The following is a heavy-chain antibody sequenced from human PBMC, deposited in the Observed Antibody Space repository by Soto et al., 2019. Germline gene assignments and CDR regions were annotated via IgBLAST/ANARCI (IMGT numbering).Heavy chain of an antibody. CDR1: GYTFTGYY. Sequence: ASVKVSCKASGYTFTGYYMHWVRQAPGQGLEWMGWINPNSGGTNYAQKFQGRVTMTRDTSISTAYMELSRLRSDDTAVYYCAREINYYGSGSYFDYWGQGTLVTVSS. D-gene: IGHD3-10*01. J-gene: IGHJ4*02. CDR2: INPNSGGT. CDR3: AREINYYGSGSYFDY. V-gene: IGHV1-2*02.